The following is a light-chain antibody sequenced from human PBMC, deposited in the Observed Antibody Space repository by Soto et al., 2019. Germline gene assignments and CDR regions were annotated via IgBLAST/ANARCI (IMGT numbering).Light chain of an antibody. CDR3: QHYKMYSPWT. CDR2: DVS. J-gene: IGKJ1*01. CDR1: QSITTF. Sequence: DIQLTQSPSTVSACLGDSVTSACRASQSITTFLAWYQQRPRKAPKLLIYDVSTLQSGVPSSFSGSGSGTEFTLTISSLQPDDFATYYCQHYKMYSPWTFGQGTKVDI. V-gene: IGKV1-5*01.